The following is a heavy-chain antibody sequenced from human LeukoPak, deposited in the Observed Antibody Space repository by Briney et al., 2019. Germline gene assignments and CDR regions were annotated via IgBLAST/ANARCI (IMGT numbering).Heavy chain of an antibody. CDR2: IRSKAYGGTT. J-gene: IGHJ6*03. CDR3: TRGTMVRGVGYYYYYMDV. CDR1: GFTFGDYA. V-gene: IGHV3-49*03. D-gene: IGHD3-10*01. Sequence: GGSLRLSCTASGFTFGDYAMSWFRQAPGKGLEWVGFIRSKAYGGTTEYAASVKGRFTISRDDSKSIAYLQMNSLKTEDTAVYYCTRGTMVRGVGYYYYYMDVWGKGTTVTVSS.